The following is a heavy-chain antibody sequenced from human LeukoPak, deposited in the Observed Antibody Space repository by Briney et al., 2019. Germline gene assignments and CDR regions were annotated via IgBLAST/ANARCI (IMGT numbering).Heavy chain of an antibody. CDR1: GYTFSGYY. D-gene: IGHD3-10*01. Sequence: ASVKISCKASGYTFSGYYVHWVRQAPGQGLEWMGWMNPISGDTGYALKFQGRVTMSRNTSISTAYMELGSLRSEDTAVYYCARVPRRGERFDPWGQGTLVTVSS. CDR3: ARVPRRGERFDP. J-gene: IGHJ5*02. CDR2: MNPISGDT. V-gene: IGHV1-8*02.